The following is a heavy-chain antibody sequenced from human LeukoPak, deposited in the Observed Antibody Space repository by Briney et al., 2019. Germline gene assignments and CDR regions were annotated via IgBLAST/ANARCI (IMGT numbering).Heavy chain of an antibody. CDR1: GFTFSSYA. Sequence: GGSLRLSCAASGFTFSSYAMSWVRQAPGKGLEWVSAISGSGGSTYYADSVKGRFTLSRDNSKNTLYVQMDSLRAEDTAVYYCAKYNSGLYYYYGMDVWGQGTTVTLSS. CDR2: ISGSGGST. V-gene: IGHV3-23*01. J-gene: IGHJ6*02. D-gene: IGHD1-20*01. CDR3: AKYNSGLYYYYGMDV.